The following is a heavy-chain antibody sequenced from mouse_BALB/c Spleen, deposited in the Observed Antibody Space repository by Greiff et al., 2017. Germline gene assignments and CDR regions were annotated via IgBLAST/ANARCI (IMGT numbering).Heavy chain of an antibody. V-gene: IGHV5-12-1*01. D-gene: IGHD1-2*01. Sequence: EVMLVESGGGLVKPGGSLKLSCAASGFAFSSYDMSWVRQTPEKRLEWVAYISSGGGSTYYPDTVKGRFTISRDNAKNTLYLQMSSLKSEDTAMYYCARHGLRLRYYAMDYWGQGTSVTVSS. CDR1: GFAFSSYD. CDR2: ISSGGGST. J-gene: IGHJ4*01. CDR3: ARHGLRLRYYAMDY.